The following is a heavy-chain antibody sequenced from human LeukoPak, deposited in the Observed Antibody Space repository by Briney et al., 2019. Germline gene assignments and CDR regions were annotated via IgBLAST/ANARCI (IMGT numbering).Heavy chain of an antibody. CDR3: AKGGTRDYYYYYMDV. J-gene: IGHJ6*03. CDR1: GFTFSSYW. CDR2: INSDGSST. D-gene: IGHD1-1*01. Sequence: GGSLRLSCAASGFTFSSYWMHWVRQAPGKGLVWVSRINSDGSSTTYVDSVKGRFTISRDNAKNSLYLQMNSLRAEDMALYYCAKGGTRDYYYYYMDVWGKGTTVTVSS. V-gene: IGHV3-74*01.